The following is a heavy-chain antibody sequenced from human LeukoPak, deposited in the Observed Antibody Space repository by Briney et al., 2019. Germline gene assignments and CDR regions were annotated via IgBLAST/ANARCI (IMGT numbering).Heavy chain of an antibody. CDR1: GGSISSYY. V-gene: IGHV4-4*09. D-gene: IGHD3-10*01. J-gene: IGHJ4*02. Sequence: SETLSLTCTVSGGSISSYYWSWIRQPPGKGLEWIGYIYTSGSTNYNPSLKSRVTISVDTSKNQFSLKLSSVTAAGTAVYYCARQVPWFGVPYYFDYWGQGTLVTVSS. CDR2: IYTSGST. CDR3: ARQVPWFGVPYYFDY.